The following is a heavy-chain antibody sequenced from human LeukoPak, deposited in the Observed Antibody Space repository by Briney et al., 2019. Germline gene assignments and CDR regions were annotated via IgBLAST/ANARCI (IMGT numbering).Heavy chain of an antibody. CDR2: INAYTGNT. Sequence: ASVKVSCKASGYTFNNYGISWVRQAPGQRLEGKGWINAYTGNTKYAQKLQGRVTVTTDTSTSTAYMELRSLRSDDTAVYYCARVPPAWGQQEGGYFQHWGQGTLVTVSS. V-gene: IGHV1-18*04. CDR1: GYTFNNYG. J-gene: IGHJ1*01. D-gene: IGHD3-16*01. CDR3: ARVPPAWGQQEGGYFQH.